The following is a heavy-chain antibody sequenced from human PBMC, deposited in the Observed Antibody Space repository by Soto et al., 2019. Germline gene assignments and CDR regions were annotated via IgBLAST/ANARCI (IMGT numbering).Heavy chain of an antibody. J-gene: IGHJ4*02. CDR3: TRGIGYSAQDY. D-gene: IGHD1-1*01. V-gene: IGHV3-64*04. CDR2: IRGNGDPP. CDR1: GFTFSSYA. Sequence: GGSLRLSCSASGFTFSSYAMHWVRQAPGKGLEYVSGIRGNGDPPFYADSVKGRFIISRDNAKNTLYVQMNSLRAEDTAVYYCTRGIGYSAQDYWGQGTPVTVSS.